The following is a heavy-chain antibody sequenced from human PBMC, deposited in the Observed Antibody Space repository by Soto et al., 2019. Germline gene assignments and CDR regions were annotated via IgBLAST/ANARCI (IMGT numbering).Heavy chain of an antibody. Sequence: APVKVSCKASGYTFTGYYMHWLRHAPGQGLEWMGWINPNSGGTNYAQKFQGWVTMARDTSISTAYMELSRLRSDDTAVYYCARDIRGCGGDCYPYYYYGMDVWGQGTTVTVSS. J-gene: IGHJ6*02. CDR1: GYTFTGYY. D-gene: IGHD2-21*02. CDR3: ARDIRGCGGDCYPYYYYGMDV. CDR2: INPNSGGT. V-gene: IGHV1-2*04.